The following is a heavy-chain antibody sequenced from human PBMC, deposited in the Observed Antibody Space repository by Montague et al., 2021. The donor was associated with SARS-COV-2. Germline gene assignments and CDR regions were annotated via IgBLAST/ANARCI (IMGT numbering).Heavy chain of an antibody. CDR3: ASDSGIEIPDYYDSMDV. CDR2: ISSSGSTI. CDR1: GFTFSSYE. V-gene: IGHV3-48*03. J-gene: IGHJ6*02. D-gene: IGHD5-24*01. Sequence: SLRLSCAASGFTFSSYEMNWVRQAPGKGLEWVSYISSSGSTIYYADSVKGRFTISRDIAKNSLYLQMNSLGAEDTAIYYGASDSGIEIPDYYDSMDVWGQGTTVTVSS.